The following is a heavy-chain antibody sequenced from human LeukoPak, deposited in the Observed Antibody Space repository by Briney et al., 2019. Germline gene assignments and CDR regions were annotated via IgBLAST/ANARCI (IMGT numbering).Heavy chain of an antibody. CDR1: GGSISSGDYY. Sequence: SQTLSLTCTVSGGSISSGDYYWSWIRQPPGKGLEWIGYIYYSGSTYYNPSLKSRVTISVDTSKNQFSLKLSSVTAADTAVYYCARATYYYGSGSPTWDYWGQGTLVTVSS. D-gene: IGHD3-10*01. V-gene: IGHV4-30-4*01. CDR2: IYYSGST. J-gene: IGHJ4*02. CDR3: ARATYYYGSGSPTWDY.